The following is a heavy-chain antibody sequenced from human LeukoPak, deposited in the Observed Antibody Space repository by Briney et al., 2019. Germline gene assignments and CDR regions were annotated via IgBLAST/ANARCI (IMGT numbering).Heavy chain of an antibody. V-gene: IGHV3-48*01. CDR1: GFTFRNYG. CDR2: ISTRSSTM. D-gene: IGHD3-10*01. CDR3: ARTGGSYYGYFDY. Sequence: GGSLRLSCAASGFTFRNYGMSWVRQAPGKGLEWISDISTRSSTMSYADSVKGRFTISRDNAKNSLYLEMNSLRAEDTAVYYCARTGGSYYGYFDYWGQGTLVTVSS. J-gene: IGHJ4*02.